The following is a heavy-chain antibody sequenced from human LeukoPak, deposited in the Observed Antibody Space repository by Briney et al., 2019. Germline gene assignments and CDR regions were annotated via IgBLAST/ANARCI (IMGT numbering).Heavy chain of an antibody. CDR3: ARSLMDIVVVPAASLGWFDP. CDR1: GGSISSSSYY. V-gene: IGHV4-39*01. CDR2: IYYSGST. D-gene: IGHD2-2*03. Sequence: PSETLSLTCTVSGGSISSSSYYWGWIRQPPGKGLEWIGSIYYSGSTYYNPSLKSRVTISVDTSKNQFSLKLSSVTAADTAVYYCARSLMDIVVVPAASLGWFDPWGQGTLVTVSS. J-gene: IGHJ5*02.